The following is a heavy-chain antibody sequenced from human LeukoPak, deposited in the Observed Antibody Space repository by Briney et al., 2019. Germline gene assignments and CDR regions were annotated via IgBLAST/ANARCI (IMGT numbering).Heavy chain of an antibody. V-gene: IGHV4-34*01. CDR3: ARVIVWGSYRFTIYYFDY. J-gene: IGHJ4*02. CDR1: GGSFSGYY. Sequence: PSETLSLTCAVYGGSFSGYYWSWIRQPPGKGLEWIGEINHSGSTNYNPSLKSRVTISVDTSKNQFSLKLSPVTAADTAVYYCARVIVWGSYRFTIYYFDYWGQGTLVTVSS. D-gene: IGHD3-16*02. CDR2: INHSGST.